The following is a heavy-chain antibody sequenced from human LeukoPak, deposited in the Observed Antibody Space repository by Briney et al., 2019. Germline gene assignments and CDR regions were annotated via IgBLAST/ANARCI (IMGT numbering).Heavy chain of an antibody. CDR1: GFTFSGSA. Sequence: QPGGSLKLSCTASGFTFSGSAMHWVRQASGKGLECVGRIRGRTNNYATVYAESVKGRFTISRDDSKNTLYLQMNSLKTEDTAVYYCGRSLDLVVVDPWAMDVWGQGTTVTVSS. D-gene: IGHD2-2*01. CDR2: IRGRTNNYAT. J-gene: IGHJ6*02. CDR3: GRSLDLVVVDPWAMDV. V-gene: IGHV3-73*01.